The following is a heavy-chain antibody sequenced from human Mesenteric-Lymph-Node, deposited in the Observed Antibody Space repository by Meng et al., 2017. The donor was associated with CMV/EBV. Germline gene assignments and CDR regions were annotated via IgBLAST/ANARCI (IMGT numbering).Heavy chain of an antibody. CDR2: INPSGYETT. J-gene: IGHJ5*02. D-gene: IGHD4-11*01. CDR1: GYTFTSYG. CDR3: ARGYDYSNYNWFDP. V-gene: IGHV1-46*01. Sequence: ASVKVSCKASGYTFTSYGISWVRQAPGQGLEWMGVINPSGYETTTYAQRFQGRVTMTSDTSTSTVYMELSSLRSEDTAVYYCARGYDYSNYNWFDPWGQGTLVTVSS.